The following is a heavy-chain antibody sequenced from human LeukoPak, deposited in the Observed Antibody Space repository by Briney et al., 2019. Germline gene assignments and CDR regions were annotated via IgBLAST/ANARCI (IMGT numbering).Heavy chain of an antibody. D-gene: IGHD3-10*01. J-gene: IGHJ4*02. Sequence: GGSLRLSCAASGFTFNSYDMHWVRPAPGKGLEWVTVVSYDGSNKYYADSVKGRFTISRDNSKNTLYLQMNSLRAEDTAVYYCARSSPPWGVNRVHYFDYWGQGTLVTVSS. CDR3: ARSSPPWGVNRVHYFDY. CDR1: GFTFNSYD. CDR2: VSYDGSNK. V-gene: IGHV3-30-3*01.